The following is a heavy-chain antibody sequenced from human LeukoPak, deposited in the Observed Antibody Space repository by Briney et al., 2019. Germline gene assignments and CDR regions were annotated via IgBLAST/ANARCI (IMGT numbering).Heavy chain of an antibody. V-gene: IGHV3-11*01. CDR3: ARVADIGPNY. Sequence: GGSLRLSRAASGFTFSDYYMSWIRQAPGKGLEWVSYITTSGGTIDYADSMKGRFTISRDNAKSSLYPQMNSLRAEDTAVYYCARVADIGPNYWGQGTLVTVSS. J-gene: IGHJ4*02. D-gene: IGHD2-15*01. CDR2: ITTSGGTI. CDR1: GFTFSDYY.